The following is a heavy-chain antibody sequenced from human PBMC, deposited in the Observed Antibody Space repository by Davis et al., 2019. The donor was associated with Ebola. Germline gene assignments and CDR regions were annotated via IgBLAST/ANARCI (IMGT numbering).Heavy chain of an antibody. V-gene: IGHV3-48*03. CDR1: GFTFGDYP. CDR3: ARGLYGMDV. CDR2: ISESGLTI. Sequence: GESLKISCVVSGFTFGDYPMNWVRHAPGKGLDWVAYISESGLTIYYSDSVKGRFTISRDDAKKSLHLEMNSLRAEDTAVYYCARGLYGMDVWGQGTTVTVPS. D-gene: IGHD3-22*01. J-gene: IGHJ6*02.